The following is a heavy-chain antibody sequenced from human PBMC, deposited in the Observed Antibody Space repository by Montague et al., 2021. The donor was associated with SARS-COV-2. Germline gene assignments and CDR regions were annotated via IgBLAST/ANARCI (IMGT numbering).Heavy chain of an antibody. CDR1: GGSFSGYY. CDR2: INHSGST. Sequence: SETLSLTCAVYGGSFSGYYWSWIRQPPGKGLEWTGEINHSGSTNYNPSLKSRVTISVDTSKSQSSLNMSSVTAADTAVYYCARVRAVPAAMRIFTLGRSYYGMDVGGQGTTVTASS. J-gene: IGHJ6*02. D-gene: IGHD2-2*01. CDR3: ARVRAVPAAMRIFTLGRSYYGMDV. V-gene: IGHV4-34*01.